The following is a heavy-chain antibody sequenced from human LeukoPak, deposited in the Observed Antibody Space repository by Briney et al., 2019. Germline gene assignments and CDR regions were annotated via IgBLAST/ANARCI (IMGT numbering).Heavy chain of an antibody. J-gene: IGHJ6*03. CDR1: GLSLTHDG. V-gene: IGHV1-18*01. CDR2: TSTYNDNT. Sequence: GASVTVSCKASGLSLTHDGISWVRQAPGQGPEWMGWTSTYNDNTKYTQKFQGRVTMTTDTSTSTAYMELRSLTSDDTAVYYCATDGGYMDVWGKGTTVTVSS. CDR3: ATDGGYMDV.